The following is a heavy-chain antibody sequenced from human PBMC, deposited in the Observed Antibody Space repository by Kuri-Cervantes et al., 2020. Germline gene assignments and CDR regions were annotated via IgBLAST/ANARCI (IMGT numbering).Heavy chain of an antibody. CDR2: IYTSESA. V-gene: IGHV4-4*07. Sequence: GSLRLSCTISGGSIRSFYCSWIRQPAGRGLECIGRIYTSESATYNPSLKCRVTLSVDTSKSQVSLKLSSVIAADTAVYNCASHPPLAHWFDPWGQGTLVTVSS. J-gene: IGHJ5*02. D-gene: IGHD3-3*02. CDR3: ASHPPLAHWFDP. CDR1: GGSIRSFY.